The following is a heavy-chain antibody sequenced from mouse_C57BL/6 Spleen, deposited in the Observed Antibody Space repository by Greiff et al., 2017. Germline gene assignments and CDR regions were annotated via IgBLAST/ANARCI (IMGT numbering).Heavy chain of an antibody. D-gene: IGHD1-1*01. V-gene: IGHV14-1*01. J-gene: IGHJ4*01. CDR2: IDPEDGDT. Sequence: EVQRVESGAELVRPGASVKLSCTASGFNIKDYYMHWVKQRPEQGLEWIGRIDPEDGDTEYAPKFQGKDTMTADTSSNTAYLQLSSLTSEDTAVYYCTTPITTVVANYAMDYWGQGTSVTVSS. CDR3: TTPITTVVANYAMDY. CDR1: GFNIKDYY.